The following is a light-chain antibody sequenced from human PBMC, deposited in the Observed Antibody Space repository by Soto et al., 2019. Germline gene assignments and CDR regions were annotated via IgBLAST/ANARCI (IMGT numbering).Light chain of an antibody. J-gene: IGKJ4*01. CDR3: QHYNKYLLT. V-gene: IGKV1-5*03. Sequence: DIQMTQSPSTLSASVGDRVIITCRASQTISSWLAWYQQKPGKAPKLLIYKASSLESGVPSRFSGSGSGTEFTLTISSLQPDDFATYYCQHYNKYLLTFGGGTKVEIK. CDR2: KAS. CDR1: QTISSW.